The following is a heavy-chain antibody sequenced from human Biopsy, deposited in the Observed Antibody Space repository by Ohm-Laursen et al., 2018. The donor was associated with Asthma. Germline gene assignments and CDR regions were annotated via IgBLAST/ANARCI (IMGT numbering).Heavy chain of an antibody. J-gene: IGHJ6*02. Sequence: SDTLSLTCSLSSGSGGYMRSGNYYWGWIRQPPGKGLEWIGSIYYSGTTYYNPSLGSRVPVSADTSKIQFSLKLTSVTAADTAVYYCVRGSSSWHHGPFHYYYGLDVWGQGTTATVSS. CDR3: VRGSSSWHHGPFHYYYGLDV. V-gene: IGHV4-39*01. CDR2: IYYSGTT. CDR1: SGSGGYMRSGNYY. D-gene: IGHD6-13*01.